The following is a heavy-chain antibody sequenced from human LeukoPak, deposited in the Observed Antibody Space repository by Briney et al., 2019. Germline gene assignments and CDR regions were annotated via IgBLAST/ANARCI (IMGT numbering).Heavy chain of an antibody. CDR2: IWYDGSNK. CDR3: ARLGSGWAIDY. V-gene: IGHV3-33*01. J-gene: IGHJ4*02. Sequence: GGSLRLSCAASGFTFSSYGILWVRQAPGKGLEWVAAIWYDGSNKYYADSVKGRFTISRDNSKNTLSMQMNSLRAEDTAEYYCARLGSGWAIDYWGQGTLVTVSS. CDR1: GFTFSSYG. D-gene: IGHD6-19*01.